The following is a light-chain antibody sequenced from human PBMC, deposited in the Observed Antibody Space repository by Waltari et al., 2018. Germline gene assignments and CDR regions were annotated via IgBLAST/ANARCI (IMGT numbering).Light chain of an antibody. CDR1: SSDVGFYNL. CDR2: EVI. J-gene: IGLJ3*02. V-gene: IGLV2-23*02. CDR3: CSYAGRNIWV. Sequence: QSALTQPASVSGSPGQSITISCTGTSSDVGFYNLVSWYQQHPAKAPKLMFYEVIERPSGVSTRFSGSKSGNTASLTISGLQAEDEADYYCCSYAGRNIWVFGGGTKVTVL.